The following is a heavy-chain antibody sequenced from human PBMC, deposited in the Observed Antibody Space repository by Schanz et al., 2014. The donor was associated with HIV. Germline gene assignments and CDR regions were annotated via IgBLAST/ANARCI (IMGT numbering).Heavy chain of an antibody. CDR1: GYTFSGHY. CDR2: INPNSGGT. Sequence: QVQLMQSGAEVTEPGASVKVSCKASGYTFSGHYLHWVRQAPGQGLEWMGWINPNSGGTNYAQKFQGRVTISMDTSISTAYMEVSRLRSDDTAVYYCARVVEIVVVITSRPYYLDSWGQGTLVTVSS. D-gene: IGHD3-22*01. J-gene: IGHJ4*02. V-gene: IGHV1-2*02. CDR3: ARVVEIVVVITSRPYYLDS.